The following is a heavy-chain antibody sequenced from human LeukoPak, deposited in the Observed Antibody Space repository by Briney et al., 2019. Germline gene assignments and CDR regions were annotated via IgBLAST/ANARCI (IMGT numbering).Heavy chain of an antibody. D-gene: IGHD2/OR15-2a*01. Sequence: PSETLSLTCTVSGGSISSGYYYWAWIRQSPGKGLEWIGYIYPGGSSYYNPSLESRVTMSVDTSKNQIFLTLTSVTAADTAVYYCARVLWSGSDYYYYMDVWGKGTTVTVSS. CDR2: IYPGGSS. V-gene: IGHV4-30-2*06. CDR3: ARVLWSGSDYYYYMDV. CDR1: GGSISSGYYY. J-gene: IGHJ6*03.